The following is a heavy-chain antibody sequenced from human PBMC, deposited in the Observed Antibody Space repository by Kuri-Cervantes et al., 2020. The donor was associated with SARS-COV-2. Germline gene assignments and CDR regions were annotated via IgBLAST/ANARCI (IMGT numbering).Heavy chain of an antibody. Sequence: SVKVSCKASGGTFSSYAISWMRQAPGQGLEWMGGIIPIFGTANYAQKFQGRVTITADESTGTAYMELSSLRSEDTAVYYCARDFIDRGRHYDSSGYSFENYYYYYYMDVWGKGTTVTVSS. CDR1: GGTFSSYA. J-gene: IGHJ6*03. CDR3: ARDFIDRGRHYDSSGYSFENYYYYYYMDV. CDR2: IIPIFGTA. D-gene: IGHD3-22*01. V-gene: IGHV1-69*13.